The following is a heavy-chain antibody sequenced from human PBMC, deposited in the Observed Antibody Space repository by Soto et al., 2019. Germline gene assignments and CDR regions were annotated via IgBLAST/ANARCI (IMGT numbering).Heavy chain of an antibody. J-gene: IGHJ4*01. D-gene: IGHD6-19*01. CDR3: PTDTWGNSGCDY. Sequence: PGGSLRLSCVASALTFTNAWMSWVRQAPGKGLECVGRIKSKTDGGTTDYAAPVSGRFTISRDDSRNTLYLQMNSLKPEDTAVYYCPTDTWGNSGCDYWGQATFVTLSS. CDR2: IKSKTDGGTT. CDR1: ALTFTNAW. V-gene: IGHV3-15*01.